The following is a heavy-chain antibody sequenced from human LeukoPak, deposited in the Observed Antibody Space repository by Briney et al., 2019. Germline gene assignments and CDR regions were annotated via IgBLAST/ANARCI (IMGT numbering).Heavy chain of an antibody. V-gene: IGHV3-23*01. D-gene: IGHD5-24*01. CDR3: AKDLLEMATISDY. CDR1: GFTFSSYA. Sequence: PGGSLRLSCAASGFTFSSYAMSWVRQAQGKGLEGVSAISGSGGSTYYADSVKGRFTISRDNSKNTLYLQMNSLRAEDTAVYYCAKDLLEMATISDYWGQGTLVTVSS. CDR2: ISGSGGST. J-gene: IGHJ4*02.